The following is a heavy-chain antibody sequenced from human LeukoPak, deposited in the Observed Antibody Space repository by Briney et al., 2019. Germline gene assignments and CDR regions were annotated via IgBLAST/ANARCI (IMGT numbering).Heavy chain of an antibody. D-gene: IGHD3-22*01. CDR2: INPNSGGT. CDR3: ARDQSGSSGYSDF. Sequence: ASVKGSSTASGYTFTGYYMHWVRQAPGQGLEWMGWINPNSGGTNYAQKFQGRVTMTRDTSISTAYMELSRLRSDDTAVYYCARDQSGSSGYSDFWGQGTLVTVSS. V-gene: IGHV1-2*02. J-gene: IGHJ4*02. CDR1: GYTFTGYY.